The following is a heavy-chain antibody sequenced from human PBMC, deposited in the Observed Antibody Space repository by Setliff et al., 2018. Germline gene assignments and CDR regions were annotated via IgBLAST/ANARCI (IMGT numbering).Heavy chain of an antibody. V-gene: IGHV1-18*01. CDR2: ISPYNGNT. CDR1: GCNFITTG. D-gene: IGHD5-12*01. J-gene: IGHJ4*02. Sequence: ASVKVSCKTSGCNFITTGISWVRQAPGQGPEWMGCISPYNGNTNYAQKFQDRVTMTTDTSTATVYRELKNLRSDDTAVYYCARSSGPRVVLAADFDFWGQGTPVTVPS. CDR3: ARSSGPRVVLAADFDF.